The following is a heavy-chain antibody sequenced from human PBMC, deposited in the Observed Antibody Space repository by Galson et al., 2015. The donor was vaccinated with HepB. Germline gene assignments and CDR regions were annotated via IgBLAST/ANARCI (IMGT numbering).Heavy chain of an antibody. CDR1: GFTFSSYS. CDR3: AGEDYGGNPWYYYYGMDV. J-gene: IGHJ6*02. CDR2: ISSSSSYI. V-gene: IGHV3-21*01. Sequence: SLRLSCAASGFTFSSYSMNWVRQAPGKGLEWVSSISSSSSYIYYADSVKGRFTISRDNAKNSLYLQMNSLRAEDTAVYYCAGEDYGGNPWYYYYGMDVWGQGTTVTVSS. D-gene: IGHD4-23*01.